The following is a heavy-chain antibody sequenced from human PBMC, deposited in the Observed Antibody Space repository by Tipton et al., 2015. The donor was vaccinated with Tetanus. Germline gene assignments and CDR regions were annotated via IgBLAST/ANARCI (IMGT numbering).Heavy chain of an antibody. CDR2: INPSGGST. CDR3: ASPRQSVAGPLMGFDY. CDR1: GYTFTSYY. Sequence: QVQLVQSGAEVKKPGASVKVSCKASGYTFTSYYMHWVRQAPGQGLEWMGIINPSGGSTSYAQKFQGRVTMTRDTSTSTVYMELSSLRSEDTAVYYCASPRQSVAGPLMGFDYWGQGTLVTVSS. D-gene: IGHD6-19*01. V-gene: IGHV1-46*01. J-gene: IGHJ4*02.